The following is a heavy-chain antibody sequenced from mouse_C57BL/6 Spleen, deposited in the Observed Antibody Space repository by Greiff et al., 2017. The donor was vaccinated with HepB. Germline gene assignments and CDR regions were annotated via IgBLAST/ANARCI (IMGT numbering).Heavy chain of an antibody. D-gene: IGHD2-5*01. V-gene: IGHV7-3*01. J-gene: IGHJ1*03. CDR2: IRNKANGYTT. CDR3: ASSYSNYRYFDV. CDR1: GFTFTDYY. Sequence: EVKVVESGGGLVQPGGSLSLSCAASGFTFTDYYMSWVRQPPGKALEWLGFIRNKANGYTTEYSASVKGRFTISRDNSQSILYLQMNALRAEDSATYYCASSYSNYRYFDVWGTGTTVTVSS.